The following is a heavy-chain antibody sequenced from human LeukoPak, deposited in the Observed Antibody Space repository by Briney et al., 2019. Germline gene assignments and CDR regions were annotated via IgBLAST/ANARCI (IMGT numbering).Heavy chain of an antibody. D-gene: IGHD3-10*01. CDR1: GIDISHHY. CDR2: IHTGGTT. CDR3: ARVWFGYFFQ. V-gene: IGHV3-53*01. J-gene: IGHJ4*02. Sequence: GGSLRLSCVASGIDISHHYVGWVRQAPGKGLEWVSVIHTGGTTHYADSVKGRFTVSKDTSNNTVFLQMNSLRVEDTAVYFCARVWFGYFFQWGQGALVTVSS.